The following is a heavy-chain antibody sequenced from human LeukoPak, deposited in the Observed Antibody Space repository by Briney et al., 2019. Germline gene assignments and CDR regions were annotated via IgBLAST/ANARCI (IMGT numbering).Heavy chain of an antibody. CDR3: ARDWDGDPLDY. V-gene: IGHV3-30-3*01. Sequence: GGSLSLSCAASGFTFSSYAMHWVRQAPGKGLEWVAVVSYDGSNKYYVDSVKGRFTISRDNSKNTLSLQMNSLRAEDTAVYYCARDWDGDPLDYWGQGTLVTVSS. D-gene: IGHD4-17*01. CDR2: VSYDGSNK. CDR1: GFTFSSYA. J-gene: IGHJ4*02.